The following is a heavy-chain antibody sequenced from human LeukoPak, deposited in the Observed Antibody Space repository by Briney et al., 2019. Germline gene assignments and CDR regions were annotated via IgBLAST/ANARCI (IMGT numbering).Heavy chain of an antibody. J-gene: IGHJ5*02. CDR3: ASFRSSYNWFDP. CDR2: ISSSSSYI. V-gene: IGHV3-21*01. D-gene: IGHD2/OR15-2a*01. Sequence: GGSLRLSCAASGFTFSSYSMNWVRQAPGKGLEWVSSISSSSSYIYYADSVKGRFTISRDNAKNSLYLQMNSLRAEDTAVYYCASFRSSYNWFDPWGQGTLVTISS. CDR1: GFTFSSYS.